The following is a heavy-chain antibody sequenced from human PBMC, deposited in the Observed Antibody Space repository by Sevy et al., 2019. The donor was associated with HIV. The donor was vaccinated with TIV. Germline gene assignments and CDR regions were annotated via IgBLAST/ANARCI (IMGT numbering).Heavy chain of an antibody. V-gene: IGHV3-23*01. CDR2: ISHSGDST. Sequence: GGSLRLSCTSSGFTFSSYAMNWVRQAPGKGLEWVSTISHSGDSTYYADSVKGRFTISRDNSENTLYLQMNSLRAEDTALYYCAGRKVGDFWSGSIRGPWAGGPLFDYWGQGTLVTVFS. CDR3: AGRKVGDFWSGSIRGPWAGGPLFDY. CDR1: GFTFSSYA. D-gene: IGHD3-3*01. J-gene: IGHJ4*02.